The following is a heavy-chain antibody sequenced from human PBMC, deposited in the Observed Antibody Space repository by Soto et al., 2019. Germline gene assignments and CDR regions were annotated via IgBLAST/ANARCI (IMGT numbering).Heavy chain of an antibody. CDR3: AGDGRYAVNY. D-gene: IGHD3-16*01. CDR2: INSDGTDT. V-gene: IGHV3-74*01. CDR1: GFTFRNSW. Sequence: GGSLRLSCAASGFTFRNSWMHWVRQAPGKGLVWVSHINSDGTDTNYADSVKGRFTISRDNAKNTVYLQMKSLRAEETAVYYFAGDGRYAVNYWGQG. J-gene: IGHJ4*02.